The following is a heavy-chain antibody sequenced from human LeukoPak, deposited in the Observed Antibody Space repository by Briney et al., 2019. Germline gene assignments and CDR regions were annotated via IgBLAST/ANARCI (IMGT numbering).Heavy chain of an antibody. D-gene: IGHD6-19*01. CDR1: GFTFDDYG. V-gene: IGHV3-20*01. Sequence: PGGSLRLSCAASGFTFDDYGMSWVRQAPGKGLEWVSGTNWNGGSTGYADSVKGRFTISRDNAKNSLYLQMNSLRAEDTALYHCARDYSSGWYDYWGQGTLVTVSS. CDR2: TNWNGGST. CDR3: ARDYSSGWYDY. J-gene: IGHJ4*02.